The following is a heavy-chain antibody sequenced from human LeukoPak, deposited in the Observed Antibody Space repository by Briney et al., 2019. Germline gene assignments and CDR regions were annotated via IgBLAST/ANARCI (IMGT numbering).Heavy chain of an antibody. V-gene: IGHV3-23*01. CDR1: GFTFSSYA. Sequence: GGSLRLSCAASGFTFSSYAMNWVRQAPGKGLEWVSSISGGGVRTYYADSVKGRFTISRDSSKNTLYLRMNSLRGEDTAVYYCAKDRVGSGNYFEAFDIWGQGTMVTVSS. CDR2: ISGGGVRT. J-gene: IGHJ3*02. CDR3: AKDRVGSGNYFEAFDI. D-gene: IGHD3-22*01.